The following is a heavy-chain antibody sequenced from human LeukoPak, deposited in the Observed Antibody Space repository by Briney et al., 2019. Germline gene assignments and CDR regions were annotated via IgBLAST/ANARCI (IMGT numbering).Heavy chain of an antibody. CDR2: IYYSGTT. J-gene: IGHJ4*02. CDR3: ARGYHYGSGSIHFDY. D-gene: IGHD3-10*01. Sequence: SETLSLTCTVSGGSISSGPYYWSWIRQHPGKGLEWIGYIYYSGTTYYNPSLTSRVTMSVDTSKNQFSLKLSSLTAADTAVYYCARGYHYGSGSIHFDYWGQGTLVPVSS. CDR1: GGSISSGPYY. V-gene: IGHV4-31*03.